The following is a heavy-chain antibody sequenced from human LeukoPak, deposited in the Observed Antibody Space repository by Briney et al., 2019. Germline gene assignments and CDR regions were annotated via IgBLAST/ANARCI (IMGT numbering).Heavy chain of an antibody. D-gene: IGHD3-22*01. J-gene: IGHJ4*02. V-gene: IGHV3-23*01. CDR1: GFTFDDYA. CDR2: ISGSGGST. CDR3: AKVFVLPDSSGYSYFDY. Sequence: GGSLRLSCAASGFTFDDYAMHWVRQAPGKGLEWVTAISGSGGSTYYADSVKGRFTISRDNSKNTLYLQMNSLRAEDTAVYYCAKVFVLPDSSGYSYFDYWGQGTLVTVSS.